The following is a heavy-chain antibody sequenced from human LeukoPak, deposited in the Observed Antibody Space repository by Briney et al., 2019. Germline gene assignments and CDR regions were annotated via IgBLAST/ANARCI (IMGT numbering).Heavy chain of an antibody. CDR1: GGSFSGYY. J-gene: IGHJ4*02. D-gene: IGHD3-22*01. CDR3: AREGGEYYYDSSGYYYIPDYFDY. Sequence: SETLSPTCAVYGGSFSGYYWSWIRQPPGKGLEWIGEINHSGSTNYNPSLKSRVTISVDTSKNQFSLKLSSVTAADTAVYYCAREGGEYYYDSSGYYYIPDYFDYWGQGTLVTVSS. CDR2: INHSGST. V-gene: IGHV4-34*01.